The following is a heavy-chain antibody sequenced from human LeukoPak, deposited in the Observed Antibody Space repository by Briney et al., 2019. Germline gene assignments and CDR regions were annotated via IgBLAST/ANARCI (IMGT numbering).Heavy chain of an antibody. J-gene: IGHJ5*02. D-gene: IGHD2-2*01. V-gene: IGHV3-74*01. CDR2: INSDGSST. CDR3: ARGPTYCSSTSCSFFS. CDR1: GFTFSSYW. Sequence: GGSLRLSCAASGFTFSSYWMHWVRQVPGKGLVWVSRINSDGSSTSYADSVKGRFTISRDNAKNSLYLQMNSLRAEDTAVYYCARGPTYCSSTSCSFFSWGQGTLVTVSS.